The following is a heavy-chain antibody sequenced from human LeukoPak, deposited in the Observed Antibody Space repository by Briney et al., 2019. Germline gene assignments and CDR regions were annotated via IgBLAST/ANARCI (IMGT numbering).Heavy chain of an antibody. J-gene: IGHJ4*02. V-gene: IGHV3-48*04. CDR2: ISSASSVI. Sequence: GGSLRLSCAASGFTFSSYNMNWVRQAPGKGLEWVSYISSASSVIYYADSVKGRFTISRDNAKKSLYLQMNSLRAEDTAVYYCARSGTYCDYWGQGTLVTVSS. D-gene: IGHD1-26*01. CDR3: ARSGTYCDY. CDR1: GFTFSSYN.